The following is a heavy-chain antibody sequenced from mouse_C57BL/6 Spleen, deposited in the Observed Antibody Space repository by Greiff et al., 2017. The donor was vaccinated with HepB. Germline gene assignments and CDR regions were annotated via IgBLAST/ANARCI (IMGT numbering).Heavy chain of an antibody. CDR1: GYTFTDYN. CDR3: ASYYGSPWFAY. D-gene: IGHD1-1*01. CDR2: INPNNGGT. Sequence: EVQLQQSGPELVKPGASVKMSCKASGYTFTDYNMHWVKQSHGKSLEWIGYINPNNGGTSYNQKFKGKATLTVNKSSSTAYMELRSLTSEDSAVYYCASYYGSPWFAYWGHGTLVTVSA. V-gene: IGHV1-22*01. J-gene: IGHJ3*01.